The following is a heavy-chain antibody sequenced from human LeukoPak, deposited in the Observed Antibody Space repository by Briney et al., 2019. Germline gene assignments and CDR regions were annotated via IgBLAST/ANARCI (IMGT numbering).Heavy chain of an antibody. J-gene: IGHJ4*02. CDR1: GGSISSYY. D-gene: IGHD3-10*01. CDR3: VRRLLLWFGGNTAHFDY. Sequence: SETLSLTCTVSGGSISSYYWSWIRQPPGKGLEWIGYIYYSGSTNHNPSLKSRVTISVDTSKNQFSLKLSSVTAADTAVYYCVRRLLLWFGGNTAHFDYWGQGTLVTVSS. CDR2: IYYSGST. V-gene: IGHV4-59*12.